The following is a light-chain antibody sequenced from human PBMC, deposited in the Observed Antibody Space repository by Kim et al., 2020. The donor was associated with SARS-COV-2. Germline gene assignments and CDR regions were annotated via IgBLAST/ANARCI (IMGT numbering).Light chain of an antibody. Sequence: SPRGRALPSCRASHSVISNSLAWYQQKPGQAPRLLIFGASSRVTGSPDRFSGSGSGTDFTLTISRLEPEDFAVYYCQQYIDTPLTFGRGTKVDIK. CDR1: HSVISNS. CDR2: GAS. CDR3: QQYIDTPLT. J-gene: IGKJ4*01. V-gene: IGKV3-20*01.